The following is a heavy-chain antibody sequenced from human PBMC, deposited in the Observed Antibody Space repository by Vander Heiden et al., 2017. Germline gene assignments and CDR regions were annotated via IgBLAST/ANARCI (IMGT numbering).Heavy chain of an antibody. CDR1: DGSISSISYW. CDR2: IFYSRTT. Sequence: QLQLEESGPGLVKPSETLSLTCTVSDGSISSISYWWGWIRQPLGKGLEWIGSIFYSRTTYYNPSLKSRVTISVDTSKNQFSLKLSSVTATDSAAYYCARQPGSHSSGWYYDYWGQGILVTVSS. D-gene: IGHD6-19*01. J-gene: IGHJ4*02. V-gene: IGHV4-39*01. CDR3: ARQPGSHSSGWYYDY.